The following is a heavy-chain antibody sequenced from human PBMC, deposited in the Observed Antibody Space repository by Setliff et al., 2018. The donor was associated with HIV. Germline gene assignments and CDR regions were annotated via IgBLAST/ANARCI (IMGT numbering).Heavy chain of an antibody. CDR2: IWYDGSNK. Sequence: PGGSLRLSCAASGFTFSSYGMHWVRQAPGKGLEWVAVIWYDGSNKYYADSVKGRFTISRDNSKNTLYLQMNSLRAEDTAVYHCAKVNGHGDGSFGCDCWGQGTLVTVSS. CDR1: GFTFSSYG. V-gene: IGHV3-33*06. D-gene: IGHD1-26*01. J-gene: IGHJ4*02. CDR3: AKVNGHGDGSFGCDC.